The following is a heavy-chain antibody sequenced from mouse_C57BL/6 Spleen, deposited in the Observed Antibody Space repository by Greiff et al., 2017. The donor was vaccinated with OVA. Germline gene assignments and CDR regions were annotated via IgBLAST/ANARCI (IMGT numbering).Heavy chain of an antibody. CDR2: IDPEDGDT. CDR3: TSAYYSNFYY. Sequence: VQLQQSGAELVRPGASVKLSCTASGFNIKDYYMHWVKQRPEQGLEWIGRIDPEDGDTDYAPKFQGKATMTADTSSNTAYLQLSSLTSEDTAVYYCTSAYYSNFYYWGQGTSVTVSS. V-gene: IGHV14-1*01. D-gene: IGHD2-5*01. CDR1: GFNIKDYY. J-gene: IGHJ4*01.